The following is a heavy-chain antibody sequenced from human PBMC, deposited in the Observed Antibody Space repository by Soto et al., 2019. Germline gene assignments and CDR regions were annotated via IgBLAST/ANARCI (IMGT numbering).Heavy chain of an antibody. CDR2: ISGSGGST. Sequence: GGSLRLSCAASGFTFSSYAMSWVRQAPGKGLEWVSAISGSGGSTYYADSVKGRFTISRDNSKNTLYLQMNSLRAEDTAVYYCAKDKLNWGSDWYFDLWGRGTLVTVAS. CDR1: GFTFSSYA. J-gene: IGHJ2*01. D-gene: IGHD7-27*01. CDR3: AKDKLNWGSDWYFDL. V-gene: IGHV3-23*01.